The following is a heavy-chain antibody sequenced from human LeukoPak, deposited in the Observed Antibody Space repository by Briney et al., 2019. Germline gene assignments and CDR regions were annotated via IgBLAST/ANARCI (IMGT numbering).Heavy chain of an antibody. D-gene: IGHD6-13*01. CDR2: ISSSSSTI. J-gene: IGHJ5*02. CDR1: GLTFSSYS. V-gene: IGHV3-48*01. CDR3: ARDLSSSWYSWFDP. Sequence: GGSLRLSCAASGLTFSSYSMNWVRQAPGKGLEWVSYISSSSSTIYYADSVKGRFTISRDNAKNSLYLQMNSLRAEDTAVYYCARDLSSSWYSWFDPWGQGTLVTVSS.